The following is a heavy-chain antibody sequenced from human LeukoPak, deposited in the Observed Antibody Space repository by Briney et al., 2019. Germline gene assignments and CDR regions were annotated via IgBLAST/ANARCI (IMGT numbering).Heavy chain of an antibody. CDR2: IYPGDSDT. CDR1: GYSFSSKW. CDR3: ARLVVRGVIMYYFDY. D-gene: IGHD3-10*02. Sequence: GESLKISCKGSGYSFSSKWIGWVRQMPGKGLEGMGIIYPGDSDTRYSPSFQGQVTISADKSISTAYLQWSSLKASDTAMYYCARLVVRGVIMYYFDYWGQGSLVTVSS. V-gene: IGHV5-51*01. J-gene: IGHJ4*02.